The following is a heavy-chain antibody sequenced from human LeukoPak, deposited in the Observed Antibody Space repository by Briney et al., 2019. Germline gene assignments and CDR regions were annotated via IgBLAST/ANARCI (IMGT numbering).Heavy chain of an antibody. Sequence: ASVKVSCKASGYTFIDYYIHWLRQAPGQGLEWMGSINPNSDVTNYAQNFQGRVTMTRDTFIRTAYMELSRLTSDDTAVYYCARRRSFGELGVYWGQGTLLTVSS. J-gene: IGHJ4*02. CDR3: ARRRSFGELGVY. CDR1: GYTFIDYY. D-gene: IGHD3-10*01. CDR2: INPNSDVT. V-gene: IGHV1-2*02.